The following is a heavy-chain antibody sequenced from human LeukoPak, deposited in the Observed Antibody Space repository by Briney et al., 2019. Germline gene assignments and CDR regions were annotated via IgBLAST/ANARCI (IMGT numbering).Heavy chain of an antibody. CDR1: GGSISSGGYY. V-gene: IGHV4-31*03. CDR2: IYYSGST. Sequence: SQTLSLTCTVSGGSISSGGYYWSWIRQHPGKGLEWIGYIYYSGSTYYNPSLKSRVTISVDTSKNQFSLKLSSVTAADTAVYYCARVPRIYYYYMDVWGKGTTVTVSS. J-gene: IGHJ6*03. CDR3: ARVPRIYYYYMDV.